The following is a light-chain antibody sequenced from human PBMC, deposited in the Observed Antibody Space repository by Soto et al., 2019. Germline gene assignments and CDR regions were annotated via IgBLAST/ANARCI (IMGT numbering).Light chain of an antibody. J-gene: IGKJ4*01. CDR2: GAS. Sequence: EIVLTQSPGTLSLSPGERATLSCRASQSVSSSYLGWYQQKPGQAPRLLIYGASSRATGIPDTFSGSGSGTDFTLTISRLETEDFAVYYCQQYGSSPLTFGGGTKVEIK. V-gene: IGKV3-20*01. CDR3: QQYGSSPLT. CDR1: QSVSSSY.